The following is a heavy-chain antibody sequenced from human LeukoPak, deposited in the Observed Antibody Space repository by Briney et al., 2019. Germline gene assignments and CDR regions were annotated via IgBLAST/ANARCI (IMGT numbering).Heavy chain of an antibody. Sequence: PSETLSLTCTVSGGSISSYYWSWIRQPPGKGLEWLGEINHSGSTNYNPSLKSRVTISVDTSKNQFSLKLSSVTAADTAVYYCARGGSILRFLEWSRMDWFDPWGQGTLVTVSS. CDR2: INHSGST. D-gene: IGHD3-3*01. V-gene: IGHV4-34*01. CDR3: ARGGSILRFLEWSRMDWFDP. CDR1: GGSISSYY. J-gene: IGHJ5*02.